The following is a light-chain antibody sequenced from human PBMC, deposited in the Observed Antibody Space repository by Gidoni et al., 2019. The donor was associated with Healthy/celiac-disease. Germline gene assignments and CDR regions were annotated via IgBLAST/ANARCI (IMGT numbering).Light chain of an antibody. CDR2: DAS. Sequence: EIVLTQTPATLSLSPGERATLSCRTCQSVSSYLAWYQQKTGKPPRFLIYDASNRATGIPARFSGSGSGKDFTLPIRGLEPEDFVVFYCQQRSNWPPWTFGQGTKVEI. V-gene: IGKV3-11*01. CDR3: QQRSNWPPWT. J-gene: IGKJ1*01. CDR1: QSVSSY.